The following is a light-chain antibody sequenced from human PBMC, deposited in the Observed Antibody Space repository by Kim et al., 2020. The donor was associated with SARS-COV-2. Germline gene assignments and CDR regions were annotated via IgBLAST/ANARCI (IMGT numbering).Light chain of an antibody. J-gene: IGLJ3*02. CDR3: QSWGV. CDR1: SGESSNA. V-gene: IGLV4-69*01. Sequence: SLGASVKPTCTLNSGESSNAIAWHTQQAEKGPRYLMKVNNDGSHSKGDGIPDRFSGSSSGAGRYLTISSLQSVDEADYYCQSWGVFGGGTKLTVL. CDR2: VNNDGSH.